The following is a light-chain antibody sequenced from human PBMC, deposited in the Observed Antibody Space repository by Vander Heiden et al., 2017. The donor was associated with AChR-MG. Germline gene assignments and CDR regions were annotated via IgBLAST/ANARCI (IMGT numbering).Light chain of an antibody. CDR3: CSYAGTYTWV. CDR2: DVS. V-gene: IGLV2-11*01. Sequence: QSALTQPRSVSGSPGQSVTISCTGTSSDVGNYKYVSWYQQHPGKAPKLMIFDVSERPSGVPDRFSGSKSGNTASLTISGLQAEDEADYYCCSYAGTYTWVFGGGTTLSVL. CDR1: SSDVGNYKY. J-gene: IGLJ3*02.